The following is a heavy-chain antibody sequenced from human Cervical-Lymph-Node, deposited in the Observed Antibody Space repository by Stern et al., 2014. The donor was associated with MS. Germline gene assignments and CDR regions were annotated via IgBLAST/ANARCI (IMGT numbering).Heavy chain of an antibody. J-gene: IGHJ6*02. CDR2: IYPGDSDP. Sequence: VQLVQSGAEVKKPRDSLKISCKGSGYTFSKNWIAWVRQMPGKGLEWMGIIYPGDSDPKYSPSSRGQVTMSADKSINPAYLQWNSLKPPDPAIYSCARPPPRRSSNDPNFGLDVWGQGTTVTVSS. CDR3: ARPPPRRSSNDPNFGLDV. V-gene: IGHV5-51*03. D-gene: IGHD6-6*01. CDR1: GYTFSKNW.